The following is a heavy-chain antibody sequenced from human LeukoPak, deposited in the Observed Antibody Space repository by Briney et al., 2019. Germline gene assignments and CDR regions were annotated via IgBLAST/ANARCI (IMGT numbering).Heavy chain of an antibody. Sequence: GASVKVSCTASGYTFTSYDINWVRQAPGQGLEWMGWMNPNSGNTGYAQKFQGRVTMTRNTSISTAYMELSSLRSEDTAVYYCARHNIVVVPAAIPSDAFDIWGQGTMVTVSS. CDR2: MNPNSGNT. CDR1: GYTFTSYD. CDR3: ARHNIVVVPAAIPSDAFDI. V-gene: IGHV1-8*01. J-gene: IGHJ3*02. D-gene: IGHD2-2*01.